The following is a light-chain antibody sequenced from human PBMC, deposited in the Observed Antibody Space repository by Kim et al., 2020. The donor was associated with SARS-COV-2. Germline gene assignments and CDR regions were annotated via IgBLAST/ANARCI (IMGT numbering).Light chain of an antibody. CDR3: QVYDTSSDHVV. J-gene: IGLJ3*02. CDR1: NGRGYT. CDR2: YDT. Sequence: HGETAEITCGGGNGRGYTAIWNRLRAGQAPILGMCYDTDRPSGVPERFSGAESGIAATLTIKRVEAGDEAEYYCQVYDTSSDHVVFGGGTKVTVL. V-gene: IGLV3-21*01.